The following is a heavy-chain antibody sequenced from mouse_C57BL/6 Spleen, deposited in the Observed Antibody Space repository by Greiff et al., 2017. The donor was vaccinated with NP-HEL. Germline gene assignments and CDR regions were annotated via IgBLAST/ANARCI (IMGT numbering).Heavy chain of an antibody. V-gene: IGHV2-6*01. Sequence: QVQLQQSGPGLVAPSQSLSITCTVSGFSLTSYGVDWVRQSPGKGLEWLGVIWGVGSTNYNSALKSRLSISKDNSKSQVFLKMNSLQTDDTAMYYCASVWYDHERAMDYWGQGTSVTVSS. CDR1: GFSLTSYG. CDR2: IWGVGST. J-gene: IGHJ4*01. D-gene: IGHD2-4*01. CDR3: ASVWYDHERAMDY.